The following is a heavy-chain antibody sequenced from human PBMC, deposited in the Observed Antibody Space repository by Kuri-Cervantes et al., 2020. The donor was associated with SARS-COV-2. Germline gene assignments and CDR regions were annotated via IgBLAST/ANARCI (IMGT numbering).Heavy chain of an antibody. CDR3: ARETVAGTGDWFDP. CDR2: FYYSGST. CDR1: GGSITDYD. V-gene: IGHV4-59*12. D-gene: IGHD6-19*01. J-gene: IGHJ5*02. Sequence: SETLSLTCTVSGGSITDYDWSWLRQSPGKGLEWIGYFYYSGSTNYNPSLKSRVTISVDTSKNQFSLKLSSVTAADTAVYYCARETVAGTGDWFDPWGQGTLVTVSS.